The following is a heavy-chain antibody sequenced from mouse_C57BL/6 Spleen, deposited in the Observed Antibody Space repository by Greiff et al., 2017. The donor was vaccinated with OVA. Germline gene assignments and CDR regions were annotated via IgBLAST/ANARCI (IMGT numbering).Heavy chain of an antibody. CDR3: ASSNLFITTGVPQTY. Sequence: QVQLQQPGAELVKPGASVKLSCKASGYTFTSYWMQWVKQRPGQGLEWIGEIDPSDSYTNYNQKFKGKATLTVDTSSSTAYMQLSSLTSEDSAVYYCASSNLFITTGVPQTYWGQGTLVTVSA. CDR1: GYTFTSYW. J-gene: IGHJ3*01. D-gene: IGHD1-1*01. V-gene: IGHV1-50*01. CDR2: IDPSDSYT.